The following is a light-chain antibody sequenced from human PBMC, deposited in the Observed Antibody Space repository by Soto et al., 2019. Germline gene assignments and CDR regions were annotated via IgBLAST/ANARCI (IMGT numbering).Light chain of an antibody. Sequence: QSVLTQPPSASGSPGQSVTISCTGTKNDIGVYDFVSWYQHHPGKAPRLIIYEVVQRPSGVPDRFSGSKSGNTASLTVSGLQAADVGDYFCKSYAGSNTYVFGSGTKVTVL. CDR3: KSYAGSNTYV. J-gene: IGLJ1*01. CDR1: KNDIGVYDF. CDR2: EVV. V-gene: IGLV2-8*01.